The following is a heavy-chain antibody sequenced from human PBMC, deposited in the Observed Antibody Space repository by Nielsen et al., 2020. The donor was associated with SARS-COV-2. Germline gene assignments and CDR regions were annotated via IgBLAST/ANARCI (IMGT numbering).Heavy chain of an antibody. J-gene: IGHJ5*02. Sequence: GESLKISCAASGFTFSSYGMHWVRQAPGKGLEWVAVIWYDGSNKYYADSVKGRFTISRDNSKNTLYLQMNSLRAEDTAVYYCARDVAVGATTEFDPWGQGTLVTVSS. CDR2: IWYDGSNK. V-gene: IGHV3-33*01. CDR1: GFTFSSYG. D-gene: IGHD1-26*01. CDR3: ARDVAVGATTEFDP.